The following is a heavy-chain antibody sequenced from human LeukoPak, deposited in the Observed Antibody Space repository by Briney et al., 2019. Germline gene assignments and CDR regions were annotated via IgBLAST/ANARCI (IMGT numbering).Heavy chain of an antibody. CDR1: GGSISSYY. Sequence: PSETLSLTCTVSGGSISSYYWSWIRQPPGKGLEWIGYIYYSGSTNYNPSLKSRVTISVDTSKNQFSLKLSSVTAADTAVYYCAGGGDPGLYYYDSSGYPDCWGQGTLVTVSS. J-gene: IGHJ4*02. CDR3: AGGGDPGLYYYDSSGYPDC. CDR2: IYYSGST. V-gene: IGHV4-59*01. D-gene: IGHD3-22*01.